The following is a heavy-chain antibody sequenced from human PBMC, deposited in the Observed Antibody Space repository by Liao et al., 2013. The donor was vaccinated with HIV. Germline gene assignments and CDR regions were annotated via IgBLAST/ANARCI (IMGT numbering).Heavy chain of an antibody. CDR3: ARGGGGKGFDS. D-gene: IGHD4-23*01. CDR2: IHGSGSA. J-gene: IGHJ4*02. Sequence: QVQLQESGPGLVKPSETLSLRCTVSDGPISSDYWSWIRQPPGKGLEWLGYIHGSGSANYNPSLKSRVDISVDMSKNQIHLDLRSVSAADTGVYFCARGGGGKGFDSWGRGTLVTVSS. V-gene: IGHV4-59*01. CDR1: DGPISSDY.